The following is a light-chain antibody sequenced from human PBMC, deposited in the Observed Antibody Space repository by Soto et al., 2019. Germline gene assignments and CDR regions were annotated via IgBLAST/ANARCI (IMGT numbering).Light chain of an antibody. J-gene: IGLJ1*01. V-gene: IGLV2-14*01. Sequence: QSALTQPAPVSGSPGQSINISCTGTSSDVGGYNYVSWYQQHPGKAPKVMLHEVSNRPSGVSNRFSGSKSGNTASLTISGLQAEDEADYYCGSYTSSSTLYVFGTGTKVTVL. CDR2: EVS. CDR1: SSDVGGYNY. CDR3: GSYTSSSTLYV.